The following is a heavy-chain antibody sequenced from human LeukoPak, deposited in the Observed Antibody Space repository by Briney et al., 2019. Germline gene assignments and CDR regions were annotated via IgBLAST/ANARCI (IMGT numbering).Heavy chain of an antibody. CDR3: ARDPPRHIAAAGKGDYYMDV. D-gene: IGHD6-13*01. CDR1: GYTFTGYY. Sequence: ASVKVSCKASGYTFTGYYMHWVRQAPGQGLEWMGWINPNSGGTNYAQKFQGRVTMTRDTSISTAYMELSRLRSDDTAVYYCARDPPRHIAAAGKGDYYMDVWGKGTTVTVSS. J-gene: IGHJ6*03. CDR2: INPNSGGT. V-gene: IGHV1-2*02.